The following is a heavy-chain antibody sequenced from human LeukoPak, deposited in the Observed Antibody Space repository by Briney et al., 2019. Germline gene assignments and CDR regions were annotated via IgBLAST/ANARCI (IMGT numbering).Heavy chain of an antibody. D-gene: IGHD3-3*01. CDR3: ARGPFYDFPILYYFDY. CDR1: GFTFLDYY. V-gene: IGHV3-11*04. CDR2: ISGSGSSI. Sequence: GSLRLSCGASGFTFLDYYMSWIRQAPGKGVEWVSYISGSGSSIYYADSVKGRFTISRDNAKNSLYLQMNSLRAVDTAVYYCARGPFYDFPILYYFDYWGQGTLVTVSS. J-gene: IGHJ4*02.